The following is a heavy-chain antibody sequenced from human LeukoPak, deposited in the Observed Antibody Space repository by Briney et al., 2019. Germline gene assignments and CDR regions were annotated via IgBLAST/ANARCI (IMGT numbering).Heavy chain of an antibody. J-gene: IGHJ5*02. Sequence: SETLSLTCTVSGGSISSYYWSWIRQPPGKGLEWIGYIYHSGSTNYNPSLKSRVTISVDTSKNQFSLKLSSVTAADTAVYYCARVKRVVITKDLWFDPWGQGTLVTVSS. V-gene: IGHV4-59*01. CDR3: ARVKRVVITKDLWFDP. CDR2: IYHSGST. CDR1: GGSISSYY. D-gene: IGHD3-22*01.